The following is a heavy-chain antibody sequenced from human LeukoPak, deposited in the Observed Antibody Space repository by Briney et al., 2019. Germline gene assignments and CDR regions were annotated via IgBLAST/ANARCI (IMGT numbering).Heavy chain of an antibody. V-gene: IGHV1-69*05. CDR1: GYTFTSYG. CDR2: IIPIFGTA. D-gene: IGHD4-11*01. CDR3: ARGRGMTTYVRRTPEEDYMDV. Sequence: ASVKVSCKASGYTFTSYGISWVRQAPGQGLEWMGGIIPIFGTANYAQKFQGRVTITTDESTSTAYMELSSLRSEDTAVYYCARGRGMTTYVRRTPEEDYMDVWGKGTTVTVSS. J-gene: IGHJ6*03.